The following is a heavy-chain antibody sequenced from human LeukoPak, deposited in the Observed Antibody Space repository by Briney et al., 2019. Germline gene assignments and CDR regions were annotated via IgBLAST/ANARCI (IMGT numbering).Heavy chain of an antibody. Sequence: GGSLRLSCVASGFTFSSYAMSWVRQAPGKGLEWVSTISDSGDNTYYADYVKGRFTISRDNSKNTLYLQMNSLRAEDTAVYYCAKANSITIFGVISPVDYWGQGTLVTVSS. CDR1: GFTFSSYA. CDR3: AKANSITIFGVISPVDY. D-gene: IGHD3-3*01. CDR2: ISDSGDNT. V-gene: IGHV3-23*01. J-gene: IGHJ4*02.